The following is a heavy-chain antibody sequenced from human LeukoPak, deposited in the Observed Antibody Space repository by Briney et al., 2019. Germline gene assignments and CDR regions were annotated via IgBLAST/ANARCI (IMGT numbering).Heavy chain of an antibody. D-gene: IGHD5-12*01. CDR1: GYTFTSYY. J-gene: IGHJ4*02. Sequence: ASVKVSRKASGYTFTSYYMHWVRQAPGQGLEWMGIINPSGGSTSYAQKFQGRVTMTRDTSTSTVYMELSSLRSEDTAVYYCARDGIERGYSGYDLAYWGQGTLVTVSS. V-gene: IGHV1-46*01. CDR2: INPSGGST. CDR3: ARDGIERGYSGYDLAY.